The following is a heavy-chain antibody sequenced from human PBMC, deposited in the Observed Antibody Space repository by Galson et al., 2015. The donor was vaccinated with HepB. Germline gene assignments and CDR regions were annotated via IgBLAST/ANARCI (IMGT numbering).Heavy chain of an antibody. CDR1: GFTFDDYA. Sequence: SLRLSCAASGFTFDDYAMHWVRQAPGKGLEWVSGISWNSGSIGYADSVKGRFTISRDNAKNSLYLQMNSLRAEDTALYYCAKDICGSSTSCYHGAFDIWGQGTMVTVSS. CDR3: AKDICGSSTSCYHGAFDI. J-gene: IGHJ3*02. V-gene: IGHV3-9*01. CDR2: ISWNSGSI. D-gene: IGHD2-2*01.